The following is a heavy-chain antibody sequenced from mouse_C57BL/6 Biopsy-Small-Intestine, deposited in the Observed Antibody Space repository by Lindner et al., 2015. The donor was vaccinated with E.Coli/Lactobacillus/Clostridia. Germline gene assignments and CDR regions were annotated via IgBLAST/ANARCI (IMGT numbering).Heavy chain of an antibody. Sequence: VQLQESGAELAKPGASVKLSCKASGYTFTNYWMNWVKQRPGQGLEWIGYINPSSGYTNYNQEFKDKATLTADKSSSTAYMQLSSLTSEDSAVYFCAREGIYYGKGYAMDYWGQGTSVTVSS. J-gene: IGHJ4*01. CDR2: INPSSGYT. CDR3: AREGIYYGKGYAMDY. D-gene: IGHD2-1*01. CDR1: GYTFTNYW. V-gene: IGHV1-7*01.